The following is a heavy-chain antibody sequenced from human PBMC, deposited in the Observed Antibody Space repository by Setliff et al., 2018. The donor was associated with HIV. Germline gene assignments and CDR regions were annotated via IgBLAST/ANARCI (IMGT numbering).Heavy chain of an antibody. J-gene: IGHJ4*02. CDR3: ARVRLYNAALDY. Sequence: GGSLRLSCAASGFTFSSYEMNWVRQAPGKGLEWISYISSSGNTMYYADSVKGRFTLSRDTSKNTLFLQMNSLRPEDTAVYYCARVRLYNAALDYWGQGTLVTVSS. CDR1: GFTFSSYE. CDR2: ISSSGNTM. D-gene: IGHD3-10*01. V-gene: IGHV3-48*03.